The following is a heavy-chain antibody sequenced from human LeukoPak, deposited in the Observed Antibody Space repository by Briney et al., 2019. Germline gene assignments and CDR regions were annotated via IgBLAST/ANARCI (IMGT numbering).Heavy chain of an antibody. CDR1: GGSISNYY. D-gene: IGHD5-12*01. J-gene: IGHJ4*02. CDR2: IFYSGST. Sequence: SETLSLTCTVSGGSISNYYWSWIRQPPGKGLEWIGYIFYSGSTNYNPSLKSRVTISVDTSKNQFSLKVTSVTAADTAVYYCARGGSSGYDPFDYWGQGTLVIVYS. V-gene: IGHV4-59*01. CDR3: ARGGSSGYDPFDY.